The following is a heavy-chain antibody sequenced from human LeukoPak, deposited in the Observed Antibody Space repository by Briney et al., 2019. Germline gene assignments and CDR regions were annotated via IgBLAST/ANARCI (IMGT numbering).Heavy chain of an antibody. CDR1: GFTFSSYW. CDR3: AIGYYDSSGSLVY. V-gene: IGHV3-74*01. CDR2: INSDGSST. Sequence: PGGSLRLSCAASGFTFSSYWMHWVRQAPGKGLVWVSRINSDGSSTSYADSVKGRFTISRDNAKNTLYLQMNSLRAEDTAVYYCAIGYYDSSGSLVYWGQGTLVTVSS. J-gene: IGHJ4*02. D-gene: IGHD3-22*01.